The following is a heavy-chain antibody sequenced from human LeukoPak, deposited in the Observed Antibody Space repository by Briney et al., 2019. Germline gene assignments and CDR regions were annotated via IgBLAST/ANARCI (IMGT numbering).Heavy chain of an antibody. CDR2: IYPGDSDT. Sequence: GESLKISCKGSGYSFSTYWIGWVRQMPGKGLEWMGIIYPGDSDTRYSPSFQGQVTISADKSISTAYLQRSSLKASDTAMYYCARRSGLDSSPYYFDYWGQGTLVTVSS. CDR3: ARRSGLDSSPYYFDY. V-gene: IGHV5-51*01. J-gene: IGHJ4*02. CDR1: GYSFSTYW. D-gene: IGHD2-2*01.